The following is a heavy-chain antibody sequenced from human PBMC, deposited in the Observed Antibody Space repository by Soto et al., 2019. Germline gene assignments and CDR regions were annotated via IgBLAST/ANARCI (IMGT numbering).Heavy chain of an antibody. J-gene: IGHJ3*01. V-gene: IGHV3-23*01. Sequence: PGGSLRLSCAASVFSFSTSVISWVRQAPGKWLQWVSSISGSGDRTYYADSVKGRFTVSRDNSKNTLYLDMNTVTADDTALYYCTWSLVARDAFDEWGQGTMGTVSS. CDR1: VFSFSTSV. D-gene: IGHD5-12*01. CDR3: TWSLVARDAFDE. CDR2: ISGSGDRT.